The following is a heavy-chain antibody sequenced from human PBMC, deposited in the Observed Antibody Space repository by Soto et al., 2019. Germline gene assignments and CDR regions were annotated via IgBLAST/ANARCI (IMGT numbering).Heavy chain of an antibody. CDR2: IKEDGRKI. CDR3: ARLAARQAVDY. Sequence: GGSLRLSCAASGFTFSAYWMTWVRQAPGKGLEWVANIKEDGRKIYCVDSVKGRFSVSRDNARNSLYVQMSSLRVEDTAVYYCARLAARQAVDYWGQGTLVTVSS. D-gene: IGHD6-6*01. CDR1: GFTFSAYW. J-gene: IGHJ4*02. V-gene: IGHV3-7*05.